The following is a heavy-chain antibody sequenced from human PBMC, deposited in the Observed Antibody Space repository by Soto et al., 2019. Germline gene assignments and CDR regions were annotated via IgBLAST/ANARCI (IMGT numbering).Heavy chain of an antibody. D-gene: IGHD4-17*01. CDR2: IYYSGST. V-gene: IGHV4-30-4*01. Sequence: TLSLTCTVSGGPISSGDYYGSWIRQPPGKGLEWIGYIYYSGSTYYNPSLKSRVTISVDTSKNQFSLKLSSVTAADTAVYYCARVYGDYVHYFDYWGQGTLVTVSS. CDR3: ARVYGDYVHYFDY. J-gene: IGHJ4*02. CDR1: GGPISSGDYY.